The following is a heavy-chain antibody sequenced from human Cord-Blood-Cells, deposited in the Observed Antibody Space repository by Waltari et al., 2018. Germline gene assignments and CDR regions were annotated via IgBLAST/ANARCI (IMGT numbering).Heavy chain of an antibody. CDR3: AREAAAGTFDY. V-gene: IGHV3-33*01. CDR2: IWYDGSNK. Sequence: QVQLVESGGGVVQPGRSLRLSCAASGFTFSSYGMHCVRQAPGKGLEWVAVIWYDGSNKYYADSVKGRFTISRDNSKNTLYLQMNSLRAEDTAVYYCAREAAAGTFDYWGQGTLVTVSS. CDR1: GFTFSSYG. J-gene: IGHJ4*02. D-gene: IGHD6-13*01.